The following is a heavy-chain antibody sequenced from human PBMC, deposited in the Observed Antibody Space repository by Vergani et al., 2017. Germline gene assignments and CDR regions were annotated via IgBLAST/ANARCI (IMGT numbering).Heavy chain of an antibody. J-gene: IGHJ4*02. CDR3: ARERYSSSSHNGYDY. CDR1: GGTFSSYT. D-gene: IGHD6-6*01. Sequence: QVQLVQSGAEVKKPGSSVKVSCKASGGTFSSYTISWVRQAPGQGLEWMGRIIPILGTANYAQKFQGRVTITADESTSTAYMELSSLRSEDTAVYYCARERYSSSSHNGYDYWGQGTLVTVSS. V-gene: IGHV1-69*08. CDR2: IIPILGTA.